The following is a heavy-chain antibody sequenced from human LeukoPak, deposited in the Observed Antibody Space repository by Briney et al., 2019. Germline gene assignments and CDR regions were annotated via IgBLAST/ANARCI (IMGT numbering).Heavy chain of an antibody. D-gene: IGHD2-2*01. CDR1: RVTFSRYS. CDR2: INSCSSYI. V-gene: IGHV3-21*01. J-gene: IGHJ4*02. CDR3: ARDLGPSNCSSTSCPFDY. Sequence: GRSLRLSCAASRVTFSRYSMNWVRQAPGKGLEWVSSINSCSSYIYYADSVKGRFTISRDNAKNSLYLQMNSLRAEDTAVYYCARDLGPSNCSSTSCPFDYWGQGTLVTVSS.